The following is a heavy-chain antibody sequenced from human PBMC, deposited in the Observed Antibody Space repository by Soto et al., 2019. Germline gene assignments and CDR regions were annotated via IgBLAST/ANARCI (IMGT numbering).Heavy chain of an antibody. Sequence: QVQLVQSGAEVKKPGASVKVSCKASGYTFTSYYMHWVRQAPGQGLEWMGIINPSGGSTSYAQKFQGRATMTRDTSTSTVYMELSSLRSEDTAVYYCARDSGRYDSSGYCLGYWGQGTLVTVSS. CDR2: INPSGGST. CDR3: ARDSGRYDSSGYCLGY. CDR1: GYTFTSYY. V-gene: IGHV1-46*01. J-gene: IGHJ4*02. D-gene: IGHD3-22*01.